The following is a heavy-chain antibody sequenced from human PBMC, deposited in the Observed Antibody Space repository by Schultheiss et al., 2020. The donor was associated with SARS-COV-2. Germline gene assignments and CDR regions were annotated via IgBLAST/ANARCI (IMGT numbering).Heavy chain of an antibody. V-gene: IGHV4-4*02. CDR1: GGSISSSNW. CDR2: VFYSGNT. J-gene: IGHJ6*02. CDR3: ARGGDIYSGGSFYYGMEV. Sequence: SETLSLTCTVSGGSISSSNWWSWVRQPPGKGLEWIGQVFYSGNTDYNPSLRSRVTISVDTSKNQFSLKLNSVTAADTAVYYCARGGDIYSGGSFYYGMEVWGQGTTVTVSS. D-gene: IGHD2-15*01.